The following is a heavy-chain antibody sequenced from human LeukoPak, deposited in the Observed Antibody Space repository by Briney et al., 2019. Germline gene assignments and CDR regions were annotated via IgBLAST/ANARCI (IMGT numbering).Heavy chain of an antibody. CDR2: ISSSSSTI. Sequence: PGGSLRLSCAASGFTFSSYSMNWVRQAPGKGLEWVSYISSSSSTIYYADSVKGRFTISRDNAKNSLDLQMNSLRVEDTAVYYCARGSPFTVTRDYFDDWGQGTLVTVSS. CDR3: ARGSPFTVTRDYFDD. V-gene: IGHV3-48*04. D-gene: IGHD4-17*01. CDR1: GFTFSSYS. J-gene: IGHJ4*02.